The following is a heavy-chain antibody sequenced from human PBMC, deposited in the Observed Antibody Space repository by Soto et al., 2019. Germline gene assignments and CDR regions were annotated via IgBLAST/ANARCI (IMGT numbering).Heavy chain of an antibody. CDR3: ARAGSYRFDY. J-gene: IGHJ4*02. CDR2: ISGDGSTI. V-gene: IGHV3-74*01. CDR1: GFSFTYW. Sequence: EVQLVESGGGLVQPGGSLRLSCAGSGFSFTYWMHWVRQAPGEGLVWVSRISGDGSTINYEDSVRGRFTISRDNARNTLFLQMDNLRAEDTAVYYCARAGSYRFDYWGQGTLVTVSS.